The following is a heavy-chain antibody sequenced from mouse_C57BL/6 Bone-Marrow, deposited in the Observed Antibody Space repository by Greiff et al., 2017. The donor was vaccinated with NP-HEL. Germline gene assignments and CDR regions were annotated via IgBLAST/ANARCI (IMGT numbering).Heavy chain of an antibody. CDR2: IDPSASYT. D-gene: IGHD1-1*01. CDR3: AREGYYGSSYWFAY. J-gene: IGHJ3*01. V-gene: IGHV1-69*01. Sequence: QVQLQQPGAELVMPGASVKLSCKASGYTFTSYWMHWVKQRPGQGLEWIGEIDPSASYTNYNQKFKGKSTLTVDKSSSPAYMQLSSLTSEDSAVYYGAREGYYGSSYWFAYWGQGTLVTVSA. CDR1: GYTFTSYW.